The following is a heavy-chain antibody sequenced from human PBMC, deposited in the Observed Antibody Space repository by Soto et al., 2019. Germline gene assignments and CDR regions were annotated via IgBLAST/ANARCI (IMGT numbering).Heavy chain of an antibody. D-gene: IGHD1-1*01. Sequence: SETLSRTCSVSRGSITSSGYYWSWIRQHPGKGLEWIGHIFYSGTTYYNPSLKSRLTISVDTSKNHLSLRLTSVTAADTAVYYCARDLWVEPELYYYGMDVWGQGTTVTVSS. J-gene: IGHJ6*02. V-gene: IGHV4-30-4*01. CDR2: IFYSGTT. CDR3: ARDLWVEPELYYYGMDV. CDR1: RGSITSSGYY.